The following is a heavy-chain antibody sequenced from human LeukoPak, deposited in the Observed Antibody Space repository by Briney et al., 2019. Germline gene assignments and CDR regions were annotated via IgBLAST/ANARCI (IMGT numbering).Heavy chain of an antibody. CDR1: GFPFSSYA. Sequence: GGSLSLSCAASGFPFSSYAMSWVRQAPGKGLECVSAISGSGGSTYYADSVKGRFTLSRDNYKHALYLKMHSQSGEDTGVYYCAPVAGLSYQPLYGDYLDPSGQGTLVTVSS. CDR2: ISGSGGST. CDR3: APVAGLSYQPLYGDYLDP. D-gene: IGHD2-2*02. J-gene: IGHJ5*02. V-gene: IGHV3-23*01.